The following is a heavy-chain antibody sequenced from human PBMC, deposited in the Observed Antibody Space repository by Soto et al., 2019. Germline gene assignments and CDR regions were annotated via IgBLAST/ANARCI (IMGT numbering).Heavy chain of an antibody. CDR1: GYTFTSYG. CDR3: ARELVYYYDSSGSLPYYYYGMDV. Sequence: ASVKVSCKASGYTFTSYGISWVRQAPGQGLEWMGWISAYIGNTNYAQKFQGRVTMTTDTSTSTAYMELSSLRSEDTAVYYCARELVYYYDSSGSLPYYYYGMDVWGQGTTVTVSS. D-gene: IGHD3-22*01. V-gene: IGHV1-18*01. J-gene: IGHJ6*02. CDR2: ISAYIGNT.